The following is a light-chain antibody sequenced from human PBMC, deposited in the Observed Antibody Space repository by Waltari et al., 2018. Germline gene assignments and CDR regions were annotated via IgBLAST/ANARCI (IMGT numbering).Light chain of an antibody. J-gene: IGLJ3*02. CDR3: QSYDNGLRGRV. V-gene: IGLV1-40*01. CDR2: GNN. CDR1: SPNIGAGYD. Sequence: QSVLTPPPSVSGAPGQRVTIPCTGSSPNIGAGYDVHWYQQFPGTAPKLLIYGNNDRPSGVPDRFSGSKSDTSASLAISGLQADDEAEYHCQSYDNGLRGRVFGGGTKVTVL.